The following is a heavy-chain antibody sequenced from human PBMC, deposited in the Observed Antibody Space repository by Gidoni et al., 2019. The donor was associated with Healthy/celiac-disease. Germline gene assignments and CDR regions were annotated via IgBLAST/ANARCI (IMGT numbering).Heavy chain of an antibody. CDR3: ARDAFYCSSTSCYLGGMDV. CDR2: IYYSGST. V-gene: IGHV4-31*03. D-gene: IGHD2-2*01. J-gene: IGHJ6*02. Sequence: QVQLQESGPGLVKPSQTLSLTCPVSGGSISSGGYYWSWIRQHPGKGLEWIGYIYYSGSTYYNPSLKSRVTISVDTSKNQFSLKLSSVTAADTAVYYCARDAFYCSSTSCYLGGMDVWGQGTTVTVSS. CDR1: GGSISSGGYY.